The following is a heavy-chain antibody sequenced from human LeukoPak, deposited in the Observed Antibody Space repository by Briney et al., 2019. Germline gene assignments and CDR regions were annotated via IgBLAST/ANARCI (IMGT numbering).Heavy chain of an antibody. Sequence: ASVKVSCKVSGYTLTELSMHWVRQAPGTGLEWMGGFDPEDGETIYAQKFQGRVTMTEDTSTDTAYMELSSLRSEDTAVYYCATGLGATYADYFDYWGQGTLVTVSS. V-gene: IGHV1-24*01. D-gene: IGHD1-26*01. J-gene: IGHJ4*02. CDR3: ATGLGATYADYFDY. CDR2: FDPEDGET. CDR1: GYTLTELS.